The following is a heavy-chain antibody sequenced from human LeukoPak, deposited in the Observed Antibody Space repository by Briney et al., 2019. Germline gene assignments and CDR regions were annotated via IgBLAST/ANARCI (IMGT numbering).Heavy chain of an antibody. CDR3: ASRRDY. CDR2: IGSSGRTI. V-gene: IGHV3-48*01. CDR1: GFTFSSYS. Sequence: GGSLRLSCAASGFTFSSYSMNWVRQAPGKGLEWVSNIGSSGRTIFYADSVKGRFTISRDNAKSSLYLQMNSLRVEDTAVYYCASRRDYWGQGTLVTVSS. J-gene: IGHJ4*02.